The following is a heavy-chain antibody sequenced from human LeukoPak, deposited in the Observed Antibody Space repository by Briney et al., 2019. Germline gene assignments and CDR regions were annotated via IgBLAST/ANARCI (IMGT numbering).Heavy chain of an antibody. D-gene: IGHD6-19*01. CDR2: IYTSGST. CDR3: ARDVSGYSMAVAVGYYYYYYMDV. Sequence: SETLSLTCTVSGGSISSYYWSWIRQPAGKGLEWIGRIYTSGSTNYNPSLKSRVTMSVDTSKNQFSLKLSSVTAADTVVYYCARDVSGYSMAVAVGYYYYYYMDVWGKGTTVTVSS. CDR1: GGSISSYY. J-gene: IGHJ6*03. V-gene: IGHV4-4*07.